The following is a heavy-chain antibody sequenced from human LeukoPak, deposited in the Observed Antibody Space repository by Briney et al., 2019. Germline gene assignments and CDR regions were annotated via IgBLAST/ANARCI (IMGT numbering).Heavy chain of an antibody. V-gene: IGHV3-20*04. D-gene: IGHD3-22*01. J-gene: IGHJ4*02. CDR1: GFTFDDYG. CDR2: INWNGGST. Sequence: GSLRLSCAASGFTFDDYGMSWVRQAPGKGLGWVSGINWNGGSTGYADSVKGRFTISRDNAKNSLYLQMNSLRAEDTALYYCARGVGGSGYYSNFDYWGQGTLVTVSS. CDR3: ARGVGGSGYYSNFDY.